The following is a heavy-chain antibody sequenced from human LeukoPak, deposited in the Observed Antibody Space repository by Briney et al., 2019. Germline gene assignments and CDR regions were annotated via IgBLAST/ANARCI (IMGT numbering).Heavy chain of an antibody. V-gene: IGHV1-2*02. CDR1: GYTFTGYY. CDR3: ARDQVGATPNYYYMDV. J-gene: IGHJ6*03. Sequence: ASVKVSCKTSGYTFTGYYMHWVRQAPGQGLEWMGWINPNSGGTNYAQKFQGRVTMTRDTSISTAYMELSRLRSDDTAVYYCARDQVGATPNYYYMDVWGKGTTVTVSS. CDR2: INPNSGGT. D-gene: IGHD1-26*01.